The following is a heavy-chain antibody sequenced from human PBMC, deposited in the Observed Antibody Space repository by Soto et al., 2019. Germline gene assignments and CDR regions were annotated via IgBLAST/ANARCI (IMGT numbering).Heavy chain of an antibody. CDR2: VWYDGRNK. CDR1: GFTFSTYG. J-gene: IGHJ6*02. Sequence: QVQLVESGGGVVQPGRSLRLSCAASGFTFSTYGMHWVRQAPGKGLEWVALVWYDGRNKDYADSVKGLFTISRDNSKNTLHMQMNSLRDEDTAVYYCVRAAGYSGNDYVYYYGMDVWSQGTTVTVSS. CDR3: VRAAGYSGNDYVYYYGMDV. D-gene: IGHD5-12*01. V-gene: IGHV3-33*01.